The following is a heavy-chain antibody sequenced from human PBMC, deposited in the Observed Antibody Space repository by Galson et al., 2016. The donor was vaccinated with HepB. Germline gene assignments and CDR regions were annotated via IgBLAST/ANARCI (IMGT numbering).Heavy chain of an antibody. D-gene: IGHD6-19*01. J-gene: IGHJ4*02. CDR2: ISPNSGAT. V-gene: IGHV1-2*04. CDR3: AISYTGWYGGVFDY. CDR1: GYTFTGYY. Sequence: CKASGYTFTGYYMHWVRQAPGQGLEWMGWISPNSGATNYAQNFQGWVTMTRDTSISTAYMELSRLRSDDTAVYYCAISYTGWYGGVFDYWGQGTLVTVSS.